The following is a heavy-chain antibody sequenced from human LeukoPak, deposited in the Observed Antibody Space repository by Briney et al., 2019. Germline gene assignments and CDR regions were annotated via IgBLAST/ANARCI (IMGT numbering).Heavy chain of an antibody. V-gene: IGHV1-8*01. J-gene: IGHJ5*02. CDR1: GFIFTSYD. CDR2: KNPITGNT. Sequence: GASVKVSCRASGFIFTSYDINWVRQATGQGLEWMGWKNPITGNTGYARQFQGRITMTRDTSTSTAYMELTSLRSEDTAVYYCVRDGEGVAISVNYWFDPWGQGILVTVSS. CDR3: VRDGEGVAISVNYWFDP. D-gene: IGHD3-10*01.